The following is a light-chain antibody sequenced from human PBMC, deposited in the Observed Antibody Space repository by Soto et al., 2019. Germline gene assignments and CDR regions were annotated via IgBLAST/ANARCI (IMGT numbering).Light chain of an antibody. CDR1: SSNIGAGFD. Sequence: QSVLTQPPSVSGAPGQRVTISCTGSSSNIGAGFDVHWYQQLPGTAPKLLIYVNTNRPSGVPDRFSGSKSGTSASLAITGLQPEDEADYYCHSYDSSLSTSVFGGGTKLTVL. CDR3: HSYDSSLSTSV. CDR2: VNT. V-gene: IGLV1-40*01. J-gene: IGLJ2*01.